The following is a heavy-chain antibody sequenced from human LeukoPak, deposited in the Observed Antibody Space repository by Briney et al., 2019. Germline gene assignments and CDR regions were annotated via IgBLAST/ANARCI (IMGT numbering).Heavy chain of an antibody. CDR1: GGSISSYY. J-gene: IGHJ3*02. Sequence: SETLSLTCTVSGGSISSYYWSWIRQPPGKGLEWIGSIHYSGSTTYNPSLKSRVTISVDTSKNQFSLKLSSVTAADTAVYYCARQDSGSYLNPLDIWGQGTVVTVSS. CDR2: IHYSGST. D-gene: IGHD1-26*01. CDR3: ARQDSGSYLNPLDI. V-gene: IGHV4-59*08.